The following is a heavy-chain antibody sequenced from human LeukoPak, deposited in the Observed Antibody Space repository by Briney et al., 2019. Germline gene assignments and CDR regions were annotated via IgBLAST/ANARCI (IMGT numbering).Heavy chain of an antibody. V-gene: IGHV1-2*02. D-gene: IGHD2-21*02. Sequence: ASVKVSCKASGYTFTSYGISWVRQAPGQGLEWMGWINPNSGGTNYAQKFQGRVTMTRDTSISTAYMELSRLRSDDTAVYCCARKIRVTGCFDYWGQGTLVTVSS. CDR3: ARKIRVTGCFDY. CDR2: INPNSGGT. J-gene: IGHJ4*02. CDR1: GYTFTSYG.